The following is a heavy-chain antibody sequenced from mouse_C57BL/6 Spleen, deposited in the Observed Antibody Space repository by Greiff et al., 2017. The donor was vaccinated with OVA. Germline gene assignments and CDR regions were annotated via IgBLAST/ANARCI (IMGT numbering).Heavy chain of an antibody. D-gene: IGHD1-1*01. Sequence: EVQLQQSGPELVKPGASVKISCKASGYTFTDYYMNWVKQSHGKSLEWIGDINPNNGGTSYNQKFKGKATLTVDKSSSTAYMELRSLTSEDSAVYYCARYHYGSRYFDYWGQGTTLTVSS. CDR2: INPNNGGT. CDR1: GYTFTDYY. CDR3: ARYHYGSRYFDY. V-gene: IGHV1-26*01. J-gene: IGHJ2*01.